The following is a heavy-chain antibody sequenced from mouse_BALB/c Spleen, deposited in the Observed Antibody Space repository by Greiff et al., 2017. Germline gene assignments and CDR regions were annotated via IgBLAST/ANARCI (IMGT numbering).Heavy chain of an antibody. Sequence: EVKLMESGGGLVQPGGSLKLSCAASGFTFSSYTMSWVRQTPEKRLEWVAYISNGGGSTYYPDTVKGRFTISRDNAKNTLYLQMSSLKSEDTAMYYCARGGSRGSSLDYWGQGTTLTVSS. J-gene: IGHJ2*01. V-gene: IGHV5-12-2*01. CDR3: ARGGSRGSSLDY. CDR2: ISNGGGST. CDR1: GFTFSSYT. D-gene: IGHD1-1*01.